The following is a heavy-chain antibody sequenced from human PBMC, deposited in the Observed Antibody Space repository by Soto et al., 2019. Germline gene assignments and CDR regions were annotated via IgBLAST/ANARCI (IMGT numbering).Heavy chain of an antibody. CDR3: ARESYYGSGATVVAY. CDR1: GGSISGYY. V-gene: IGHV4-59*01. Sequence: SETLSLTCTVSGGSISGYYWSWIRQPPGKGLEWIGYIYYSGTTSYNPSLNSRVTMSVDTSKNQFSLKVNSVTAADTAVYYCARESYYGSGATVVAYWGQGALVTVSS. CDR2: IYYSGTT. J-gene: IGHJ4*02. D-gene: IGHD3-10*01.